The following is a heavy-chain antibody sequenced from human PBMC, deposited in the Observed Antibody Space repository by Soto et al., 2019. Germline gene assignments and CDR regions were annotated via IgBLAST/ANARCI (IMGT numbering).Heavy chain of an antibody. CDR3: ARTYVTDVLLVAASNDYIYA. CDR1: GGSISSSSSS. D-gene: IGHD2-2*01. CDR2: ISYSGST. V-gene: IGHV4-39*01. Sequence: SETLSDTWTVSGGSISSSSSSWGWIRQPQGKGLEWLGIISYSGSTYYGPSLKSRVTISVDASKNLFSLKLSSVTAADTAVYYCARTYVTDVLLVAASNDYIYAWGQGTTV. J-gene: IGHJ6*03.